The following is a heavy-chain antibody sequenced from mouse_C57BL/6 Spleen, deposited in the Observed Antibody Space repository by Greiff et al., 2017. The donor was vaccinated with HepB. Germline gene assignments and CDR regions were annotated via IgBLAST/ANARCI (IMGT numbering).Heavy chain of an antibody. V-gene: IGHV1-69*01. D-gene: IGHD1-1*02. CDR3: ARSYGPAFDY. CDR1: GYTFTSYW. J-gene: IGHJ2*01. CDR2: IDPSDSYT. Sequence: VQLQQPGAELVMPGASVKLSCKASGYTFTSYWMHWVKQRPGQGLEWIGEIDPSDSYTNYNQKFKGKSTLTVDKSSSTAYMQLSSLTSEDSAVYYCARSYGPAFDYWGQGTTLTVSS.